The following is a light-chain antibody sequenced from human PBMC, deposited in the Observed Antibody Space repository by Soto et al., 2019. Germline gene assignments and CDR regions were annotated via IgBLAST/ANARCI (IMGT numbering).Light chain of an antibody. V-gene: IGKV1-5*03. CDR1: HSISNW. J-gene: IGKJ1*01. CDR3: QQYDNSSRT. CDR2: RAS. Sequence: DIQMTQSPSTLSASVGDRVTITCRASHSISNWLAWYQQKPGKAPKLLIYRASNLEGGVPSRFSGSGSGTEFTLTISSLQPDDFATYYCQQYDNSSRTFGQGTKVDI.